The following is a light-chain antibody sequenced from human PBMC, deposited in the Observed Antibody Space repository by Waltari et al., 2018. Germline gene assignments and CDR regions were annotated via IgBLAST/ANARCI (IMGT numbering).Light chain of an antibody. V-gene: IGLV3-19*01. CDR1: SLRNYY. CDR2: GKD. J-gene: IGLJ2*01. CDR3: SSRDNSPNLVI. Sequence: SSELTQDPAVSVALGQKVRITCQGDSLRNYYANWYQQKPGQAPVVVIHGKDNRPSGIPDRFSGSSSGNTASLTITGAQAEDEAAYYCSSRDNSPNLVIFGGGTRLTVL.